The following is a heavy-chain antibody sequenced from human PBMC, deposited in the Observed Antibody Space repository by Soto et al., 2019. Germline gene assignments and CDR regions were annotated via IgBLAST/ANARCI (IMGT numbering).Heavy chain of an antibody. J-gene: IGHJ6*03. D-gene: IGHD3-10*01. CDR1: GFTFSSYA. Sequence: GGSLRLSCAASGFTFSSYAMSWVRQAPGKGLEWVSAISGSGGSTYYADSVKGRFTISRDNSKNTLYLQMNSLRAEDTAVYYCAKVASGSGSYYKDDYYYYYMDVWGKGTTVTVSS. CDR2: ISGSGGST. V-gene: IGHV3-23*01. CDR3: AKVASGSGSYYKDDYYYYYMDV.